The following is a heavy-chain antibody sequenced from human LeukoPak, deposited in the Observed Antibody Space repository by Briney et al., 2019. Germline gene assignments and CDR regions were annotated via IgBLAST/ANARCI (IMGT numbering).Heavy chain of an antibody. D-gene: IGHD3-3*01. V-gene: IGHV5-51*01. CDR2: IYPGDSDT. J-gene: IGHJ5*02. CDR1: GYSFTSYW. CDR3: ARLEGIGYDFWSGYPPSNWFDP. Sequence: GESLKISCQGSGYSFTSYWIGWVRQLPGKGLEWMGIIYPGDSDTRYSPSFQGQVTISADKSISTAYLQWSSLKASDTAMYYCARLEGIGYDFWSGYPPSNWFDPWGQGTLVTVSS.